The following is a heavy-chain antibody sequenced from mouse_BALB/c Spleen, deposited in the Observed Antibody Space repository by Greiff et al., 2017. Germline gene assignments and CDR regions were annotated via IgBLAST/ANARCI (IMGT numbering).Heavy chain of an antibody. CDR3: ARGEYGYYAMDY. Sequence: VQLQQPGAELVRPGASVKLSCKASGYTFTSYWINWVKQRPGQGLEWIGNIYPSDSYTNYNQKFKDKATLTVDKSSSTAYMQLSSPTSEDSAVYYCARGEYGYYAMDYWGQGTSVTVSS. CDR1: GYTFTSYW. V-gene: IGHV1-69*02. J-gene: IGHJ4*01. D-gene: IGHD2-10*02. CDR2: IYPSDSYT.